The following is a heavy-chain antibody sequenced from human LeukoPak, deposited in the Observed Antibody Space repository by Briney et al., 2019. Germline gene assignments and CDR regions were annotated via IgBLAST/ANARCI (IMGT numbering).Heavy chain of an antibody. D-gene: IGHD1-26*01. CDR2: IYYSGST. CDR3: ARHIRRSSGSSNYYYYYMDV. V-gene: IGHV4-39*07. Sequence: SETLSLTCTVSGGSISGTSYYWGWIRQPPGKGLEWIGSIYYSGSTYYNPSLKSRVTISVDTSKNQFSLKLSSVTAADTAVYYCARHIRRSSGSSNYYYYYMDVWGKGTTVTISS. J-gene: IGHJ6*03. CDR1: GGSISGTSYY.